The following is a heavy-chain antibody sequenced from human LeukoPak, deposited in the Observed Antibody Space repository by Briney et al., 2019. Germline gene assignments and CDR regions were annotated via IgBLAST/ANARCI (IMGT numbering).Heavy chain of an antibody. V-gene: IGHV3-30-3*01. CDR2: ISYDGSNK. CDR3: ATARWEEAFDY. J-gene: IGHJ4*02. Sequence: PGRSLRLSCAASGFTFSSYAMHWVRQAPGKGLEWVAVISYDGSNKYYADSVKGRFTISRDNSKNTLYLQMNSLRAEDTAVYYCATARWEEAFDYWGQGTLVTVSS. CDR1: GFTFSSYA. D-gene: IGHD1-26*01.